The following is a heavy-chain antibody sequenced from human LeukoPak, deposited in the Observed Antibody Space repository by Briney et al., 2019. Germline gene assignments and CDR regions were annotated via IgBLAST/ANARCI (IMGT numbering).Heavy chain of an antibody. V-gene: IGHV3-9*01. CDR1: GFTFDDYA. CDR3: AKDKGGIVGATYYFDY. J-gene: IGHJ4*02. D-gene: IGHD1-26*01. Sequence: GGSLRLSCAASGFTFDDYAMHWVRQAPGKGLEWVSGISWNSGSIGYADSVKGRFTISRDNAKNSLYLQMNSLRAEDTALYYCAKDKGGIVGATYYFDYWGQGTLVTVSS. CDR2: ISWNSGSI.